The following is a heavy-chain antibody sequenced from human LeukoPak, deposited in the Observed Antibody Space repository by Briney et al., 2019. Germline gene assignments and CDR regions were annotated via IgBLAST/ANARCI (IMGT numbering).Heavy chain of an antibody. CDR1: GGSISSGGYS. J-gene: IGHJ4*02. Sequence: SQTLSLTCAVSGGSISSGGYSWSWIRQPPGKGLEWIGYIYHSGSTNYNPSLKSRVTISVDTSKNQFSLKLSSVTAADTAVYYCARGSGSWYPYWGQGTLVTVSS. CDR2: IYHSGST. V-gene: IGHV4-30-2*01. CDR3: ARGSGSWYPY. D-gene: IGHD6-13*01.